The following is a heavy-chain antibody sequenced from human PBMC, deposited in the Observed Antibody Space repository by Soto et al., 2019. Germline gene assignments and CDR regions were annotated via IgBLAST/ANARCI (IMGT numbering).Heavy chain of an antibody. Sequence: EVQLVESGGGLVQPGGTLRLSCAASGFTFSSYEMNWVRQAPGAGLEWVSYIGTSGSTIYYSVSVKGRFTISRDNAKNSLYLQMNSLRAEDTAVYYCARDLYFFGSGPSFDHWGQGTLATGSS. CDR3: ARDLYFFGSGPSFDH. J-gene: IGHJ4*02. CDR2: IGTSGSTI. D-gene: IGHD3-10*01. CDR1: GFTFSSYE. V-gene: IGHV3-48*03.